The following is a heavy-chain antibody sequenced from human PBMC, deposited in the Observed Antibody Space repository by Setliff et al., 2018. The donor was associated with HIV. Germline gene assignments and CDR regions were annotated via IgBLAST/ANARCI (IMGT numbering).Heavy chain of an antibody. CDR3: ASDGSLPDY. D-gene: IGHD5-12*01. CDR1: GFNFNYSW. Sequence: LSLSCAASGFNFNYSWMHWVRQAPGEGLVWVSRIHYDGTASYADSVKGRFTISRDNAKSTLDLQMNSLRVEDTAVYFCASDGSLPDYWGRGTLVTVSS. V-gene: IGHV3-74*01. CDR2: IHYDGTAS. J-gene: IGHJ4*02.